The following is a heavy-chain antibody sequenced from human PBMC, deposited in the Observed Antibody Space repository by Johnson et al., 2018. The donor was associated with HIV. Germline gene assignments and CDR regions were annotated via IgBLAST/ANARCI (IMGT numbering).Heavy chain of an antibody. D-gene: IGHD3-3*01. V-gene: IGHV3-11*04. J-gene: IGHJ3*02. CDR1: GFTFSDYY. Sequence: QAQLVESGGGLVKPGGSLRLSCAASGFTFSDYYMSWIRQAPGKGLEWVSYISSSGSTIYYADSVKGRFTISRDNAKNALYLQMNSLRAEDTAVYYCARDPKALEWLFPADAFDIWGQGTMVTVSS. CDR3: ARDPKALEWLFPADAFDI. CDR2: ISSSGSTI.